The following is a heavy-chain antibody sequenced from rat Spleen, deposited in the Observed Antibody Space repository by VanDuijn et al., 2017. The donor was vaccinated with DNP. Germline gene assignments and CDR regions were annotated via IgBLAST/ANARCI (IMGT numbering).Heavy chain of an antibody. Sequence: EVQLVESGGGLVQPGRSLKLPCAASGFTFSDYYMAWVRQPPTKGLDLVAYFTYYGGSTYYGDSVKGRFTISRDNAKSTLSLQMNSLRSEDMATYYCAKPMDYYSGGFAYWGQGTLVTVSS. J-gene: IGHJ3*01. D-gene: IGHD1-1*01. CDR3: AKPMDYYSGGFAY. CDR1: GFTFSDYY. V-gene: IGHV5-22*01. CDR2: FTYYGGST.